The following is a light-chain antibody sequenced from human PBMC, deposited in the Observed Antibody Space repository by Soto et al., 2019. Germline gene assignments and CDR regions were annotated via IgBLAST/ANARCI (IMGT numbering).Light chain of an antibody. V-gene: IGKV3-11*01. CDR3: QQRSIWPKT. CDR1: QSVSSY. Sequence: EIVLTQSPATLSLSPGERATLSCRASQSVSSYLAWYQQKPGQAPRLLIYDASNRATGIPARFSGSGSGTDFTLTISSLEPEDFAVYYCQQRSIWPKTFGQGTKLEIK. CDR2: DAS. J-gene: IGKJ2*01.